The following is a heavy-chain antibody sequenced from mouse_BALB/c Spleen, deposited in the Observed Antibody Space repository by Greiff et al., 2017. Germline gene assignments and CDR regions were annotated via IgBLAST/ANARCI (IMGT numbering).Heavy chain of an antibody. Sequence: EVMLVESGGGLVKPGGSLKLSCAASGFTFSSYTMSWVRQTPEKRLEWVATISSGGSYTYYPDSVKGRFTISRDNAKNTLYLQMSSLKSEDTAMYYCTRDGNSYTGGYFDDWGQGTTLTVSS. D-gene: IGHD2-1*01. CDR1: GFTFSSYT. J-gene: IGHJ2*01. CDR3: TRDGNSYTGGYFDD. V-gene: IGHV5-6-4*01. CDR2: ISSGGSYT.